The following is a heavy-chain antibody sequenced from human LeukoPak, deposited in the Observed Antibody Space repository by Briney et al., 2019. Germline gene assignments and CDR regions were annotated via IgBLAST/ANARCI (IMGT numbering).Heavy chain of an antibody. J-gene: IGHJ4*02. CDR2: INPNSGGT. D-gene: IGHD3-10*01. CDR1: GYTFTSYY. Sequence: GASVKVSCKASGYTFTSYYMHWVRQAPGQGLEWMGWINPNSGGTNYAQKFQGRVTMTRDTSISTAYMELSRLRSDDTAVYYCARGSSGRLTPIDYWGQGTLVTVSS. CDR3: ARGSSGRLTPIDY. V-gene: IGHV1-2*02.